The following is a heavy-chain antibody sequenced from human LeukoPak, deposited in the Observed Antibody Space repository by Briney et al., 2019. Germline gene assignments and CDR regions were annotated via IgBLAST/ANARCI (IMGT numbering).Heavy chain of an antibody. CDR1: GFPFSVYE. V-gene: IGHV3-48*03. Sequence: GGSLRLSCAVSGFPFSVYEMNWVRQAPGKGLEWVSNIGSSGTTIYYADSVRGRFSISRDNAKTSLYLQMNSLRVEDTAAYYCALLAVASDFDYWGQGALVTVSS. J-gene: IGHJ4*02. CDR3: ALLAVASDFDY. D-gene: IGHD6-19*01. CDR2: IGSSGTTI.